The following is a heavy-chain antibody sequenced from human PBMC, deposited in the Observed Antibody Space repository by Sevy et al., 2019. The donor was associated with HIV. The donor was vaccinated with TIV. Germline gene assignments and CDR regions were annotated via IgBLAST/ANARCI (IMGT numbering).Heavy chain of an antibody. J-gene: IGHJ4*02. CDR1: GFTFSRSS. CDR3: VKDFGGPTDY. CDR2: MNEDGSVT. D-gene: IGHD3-16*01. V-gene: IGHV3-74*01. Sequence: GGSLRLSCAGSGFTFSRSSMNWVRQAPGKGLEWVSRMNEDGSVTNHADSVRGRFTISRDNAKNTLYLQMNSLRVEDTAVYYCVKDFGGPTDYWGQGTLVTVSS.